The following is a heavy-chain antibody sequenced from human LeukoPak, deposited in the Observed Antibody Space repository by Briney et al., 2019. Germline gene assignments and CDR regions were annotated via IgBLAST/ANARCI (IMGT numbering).Heavy chain of an antibody. CDR1: GFTFSDYH. J-gene: IGHJ4*02. CDR2: ISSSNSYT. Sequence: PGGSLRLSCAASGFTFSDYHMSWIRQAPGKGLEWVSYISSSNSYTNYADSVKGRFTMSRDNSKNTLYLQMNGLRVEDTAVYYCARVSPFDYWGQGTQVTVSS. CDR3: ARVSPFDY. V-gene: IGHV3-11*06.